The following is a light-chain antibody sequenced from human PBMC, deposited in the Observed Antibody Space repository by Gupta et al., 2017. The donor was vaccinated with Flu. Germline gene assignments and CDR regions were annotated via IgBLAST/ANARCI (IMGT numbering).Light chain of an antibody. Sequence: QSALTQPRSVSGSPGQSLTISCTGTSSDVGGYNSVSWYQQHPGKAPKLMIYDVTKRPSGVPDRFSGSKSGNTASLTISGLQAEDEADYYCCSYAATYPPLYVFGTGTK. V-gene: IGLV2-11*01. CDR2: DVT. CDR1: SSDVGGYNS. CDR3: CSYAATYPPLYV. J-gene: IGLJ1*01.